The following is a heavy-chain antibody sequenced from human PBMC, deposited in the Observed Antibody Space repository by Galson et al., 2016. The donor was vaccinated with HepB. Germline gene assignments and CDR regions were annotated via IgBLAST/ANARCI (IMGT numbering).Heavy chain of an antibody. CDR3: TVNREIGRRGDLPHFDY. J-gene: IGHJ4*02. D-gene: IGHD2-21*02. V-gene: IGHV5-51*01. CDR2: IYPGDPDT. Sequence: QSGAEVTKPGEALKISCKGSGYIFTNYWIGWVRQMPGRGLEWVGSIYPGDPDTRYSPSFRGQVTISADKSISTAYLQWSRLKASDTAMYYCTVNREIGRRGDLPHFDYWGQGTLVTVSS. CDR1: GYIFTNYW.